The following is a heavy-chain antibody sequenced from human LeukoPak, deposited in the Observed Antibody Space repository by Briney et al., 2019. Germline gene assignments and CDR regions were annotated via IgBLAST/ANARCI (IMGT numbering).Heavy chain of an antibody. J-gene: IGHJ3*02. V-gene: IGHV5-51*01. CDR2: MFPGDSDT. CDR3: ARLLWGSGSGQHPAPDAFDI. Sequence: KLGASLQISCKGSGSSFTKYWIGWGRPMPGKGLEWMGIMFPGDSDTRYSPSFQDQVTISADKSISTAYLQWSSLKASDTAMYYCARLLWGSGSGQHPAPDAFDIWGQGTMVTVSS. CDR1: GSSFTKYW. D-gene: IGHD3-3*01.